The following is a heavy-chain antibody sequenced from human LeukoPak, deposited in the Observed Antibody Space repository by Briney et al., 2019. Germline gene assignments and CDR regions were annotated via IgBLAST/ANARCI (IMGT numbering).Heavy chain of an antibody. CDR2: ISYDGSSK. CDR3: ARDRGPDFWSGYDYYYGMDV. D-gene: IGHD3-3*01. V-gene: IGHV3-30*04. Sequence: GGSLRLSCAASGFTFSSYAMHWVRQAPGKGLERVAVISYDGSSKYYADSVKGRFTISRDNSKNTLYLQMNSLRAEDTAVYYCARDRGPDFWSGYDYYYGMDVWGQGSTVTVSS. J-gene: IGHJ6*02. CDR1: GFTFSSYA.